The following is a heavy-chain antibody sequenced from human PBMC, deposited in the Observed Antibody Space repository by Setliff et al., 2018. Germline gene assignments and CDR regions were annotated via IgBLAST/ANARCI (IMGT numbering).Heavy chain of an antibody. CDR1: GDSISGARYH. V-gene: IGHV4-61*02. CDR3: ARVTGFLYMDV. CDR2: IYTDGST. D-gene: IGHD3-3*01. J-gene: IGHJ6*03. Sequence: SETLSLTCTVSGDSISGARYHWSWIRQSAGKGLECIGRIYTDGSTKYNPSLNSRVTLSIDTSKNQFSLRLSSVTAADTAVYFCARVTGFLYMDVWGKGTTVTVSS.